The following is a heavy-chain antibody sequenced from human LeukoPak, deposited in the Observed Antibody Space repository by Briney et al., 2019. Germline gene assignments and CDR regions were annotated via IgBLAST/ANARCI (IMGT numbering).Heavy chain of an antibody. D-gene: IGHD3-16*02. V-gene: IGHV3-11*04. J-gene: IGHJ5*02. CDR1: GFTFSDYY. CDR3: ARDYFTFGGVIVAS. CDR2: ISSSGSTI. Sequence: GGSLRLSCAASGFTFSDYYMSWIRQAPGKGLEWVSYISSSGSTIHYADSVKGRCTISRDNARNSLYLQMNSLRAEDTAVYYCARDYFTFGGVIVASWGQGTLVTVSS.